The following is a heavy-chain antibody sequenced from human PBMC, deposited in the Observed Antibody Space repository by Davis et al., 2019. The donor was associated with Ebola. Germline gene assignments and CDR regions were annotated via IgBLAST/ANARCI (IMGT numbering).Heavy chain of an antibody. CDR3: ARDRCSGGSCYPGGIVVVAHFDY. CDR1: GFTFSDYY. D-gene: IGHD2-15*01. V-gene: IGHV3-11*01. CDR2: LSSSGSTI. Sequence: GESLKISCAASGFTFSDYYMSWIRQAPGKGLEWVSYLSSSGSTIYYADSVKGRFTISRDNAKHSLYLQMNSLRAEDTAVYYCARDRCSGGSCYPGGIVVVAHFDYWGQGTLVTVSS. J-gene: IGHJ4*02.